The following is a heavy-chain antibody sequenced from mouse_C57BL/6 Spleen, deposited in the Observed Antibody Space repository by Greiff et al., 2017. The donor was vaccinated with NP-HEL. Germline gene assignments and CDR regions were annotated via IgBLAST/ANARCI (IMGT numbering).Heavy chain of an antibody. Sequence: QVQLKQPGAELVRPGSSVKLSCKASGYTFTSYWMHWVKQRPIQGLEWIGNIDPSDSETHYNQKFKDKATLTVDKSSSTAYMQLSSLTSEDSAVYYCAREGQDAMDYWGQGTSVTVSS. CDR2: IDPSDSET. J-gene: IGHJ4*01. V-gene: IGHV1-52*01. CDR3: AREGQDAMDY. CDR1: GYTFTSYW. D-gene: IGHD3-3*01.